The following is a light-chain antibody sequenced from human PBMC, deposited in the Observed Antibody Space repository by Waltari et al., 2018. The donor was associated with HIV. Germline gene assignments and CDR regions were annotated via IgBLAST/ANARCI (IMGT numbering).Light chain of an antibody. V-gene: IGLV2-14*01. CDR2: DVN. Sequence: QSALTQPASVSGSPGQSIAISCTGTSSDVGGYNYVSWYQQHPGKAPTLMIYDVNNRPSGVSNRFSGSKSGNTASLTISGLQSEDEADYYCSSYTTNTIPYAFGTGTKVTVL. CDR1: SSDVGGYNY. J-gene: IGLJ1*01. CDR3: SSYTTNTIPYA.